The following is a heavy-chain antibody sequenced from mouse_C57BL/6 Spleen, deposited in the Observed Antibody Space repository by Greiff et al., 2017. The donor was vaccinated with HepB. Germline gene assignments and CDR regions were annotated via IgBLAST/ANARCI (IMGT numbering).Heavy chain of an antibody. CDR1: GFTFSSYG. D-gene: IGHD2-4*01. Sequence: EVQRVESGGDLVKPGGSLKLSCAASGFTFSSYGMSWVRQTPDKRLEWVATISSGGSYTYYPDSVKGRFTSPRDNAKNTLYLQMSSLKSEDTAMYYCARGDYYDYGDYWGQGTTLTVSS. J-gene: IGHJ2*01. V-gene: IGHV5-6*01. CDR2: ISSGGSYT. CDR3: ARGDYYDYGDY.